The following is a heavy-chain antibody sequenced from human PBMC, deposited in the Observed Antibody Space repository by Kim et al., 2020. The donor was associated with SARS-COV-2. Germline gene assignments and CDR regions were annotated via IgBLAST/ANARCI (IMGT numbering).Heavy chain of an antibody. CDR2: ISSSGSTI. V-gene: IGHV3-48*03. CDR3: ARGGSYSSSWYGIPIYYYGMDV. CDR1: GFTFSSYE. Sequence: GGSLRLSCAASGFTFSSYEMNWVRQAPGKGLEWVSYISSSGSTIYYADSVKGRFTISRDNAKNSLYLQMNSLRAEDTAVYYCARGGSYSSSWYGIPIYYYGMDVWGQGTTVTVSS. D-gene: IGHD6-13*01. J-gene: IGHJ6*02.